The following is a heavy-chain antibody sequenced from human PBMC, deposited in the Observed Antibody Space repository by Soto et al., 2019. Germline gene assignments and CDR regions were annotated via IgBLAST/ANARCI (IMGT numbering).Heavy chain of an antibody. J-gene: IGHJ4*02. CDR3: ARGNVPSVVVQAGNWVGN. CDR2: IYYSGST. Sequence: SETLSRTCPVSGGSISSCGYYCSWIRQHAGKVREWIGYIYYSGSTYYNPSLKSRVTISVDTSKNQFSLKMRSVTAAETAVYYFARGNVPSVVVQAGNWVGNWGQGTRVTVS. CDR1: GGSISSCGYY. V-gene: IGHV4-31*03. D-gene: IGHD2-2*01.